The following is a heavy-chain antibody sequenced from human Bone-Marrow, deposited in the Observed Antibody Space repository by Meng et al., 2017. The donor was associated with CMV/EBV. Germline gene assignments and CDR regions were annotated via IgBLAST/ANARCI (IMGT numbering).Heavy chain of an antibody. D-gene: IGHD6-13*01. CDR1: GYSFTSYW. Sequence: GGSLRLSCRGSGYSFTSYWIGWVRQMPGKGLEWMGIIYPCDSDTRYSPSFQGQVTISADKSISTAYLQWSSLRASDTAMYYCASSPSSSSPSDYWGQGTLVTVSS. CDR2: IYPCDSDT. V-gene: IGHV5-51*01. J-gene: IGHJ4*02. CDR3: ASSPSSSSPSDY.